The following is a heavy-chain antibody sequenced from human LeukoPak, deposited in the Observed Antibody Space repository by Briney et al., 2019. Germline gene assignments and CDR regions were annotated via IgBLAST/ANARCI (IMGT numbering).Heavy chain of an antibody. CDR3: AREHYFYYIDG. CDR2: VNQAGTEK. Sequence: GGSLRLSCAASGFTFSSQWMSWVRQAPGKGLEWVANVNQAGTEKYYVDSVKGRFTISRDNAENSLYLQMNSLRAEDTAVYYCAREHYFYYIDGWGKGTTVTISS. CDR1: GFTFSSQW. V-gene: IGHV3-7*03. J-gene: IGHJ6*03.